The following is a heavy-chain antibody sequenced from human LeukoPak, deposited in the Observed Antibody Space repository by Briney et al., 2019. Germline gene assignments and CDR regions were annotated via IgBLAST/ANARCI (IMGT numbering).Heavy chain of an antibody. V-gene: IGHV1-46*01. CDR1: GYTFTSYY. J-gene: IGHJ6*02. D-gene: IGHD6-13*01. CDR2: INPSGGST. Sequence: ASVKVSCKASGYTFTSYYMHWVRQAPGQGLEWMGIINPSGGSTSYAQKFQGRVTMTGDTSTSTVYMGLSGLRSEDTAVYYCARGAAGTSYYYYYYGMDVWGQGTTVTVSS. CDR3: ARGAAGTSYYYYYYGMDV.